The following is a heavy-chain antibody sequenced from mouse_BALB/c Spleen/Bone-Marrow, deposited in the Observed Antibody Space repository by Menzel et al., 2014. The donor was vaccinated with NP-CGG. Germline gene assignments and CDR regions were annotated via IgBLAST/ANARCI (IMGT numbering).Heavy chain of an antibody. V-gene: IGHV1S137*01. CDR3: ARDYDYGFAY. D-gene: IGHD2-4*01. Sequence: QVQLQQSGAELVRPGVSVKISCKGSGYTFTDYAMHWVKQSHAKSLEWIGVISTYYGDASYNQKFKGKATMTVDKSYGTAYMELARLTSEDSAIYYCARDYDYGFAYWGQGTLVTVSA. CDR2: ISTYYGDA. J-gene: IGHJ3*01. CDR1: GYTFTDYA.